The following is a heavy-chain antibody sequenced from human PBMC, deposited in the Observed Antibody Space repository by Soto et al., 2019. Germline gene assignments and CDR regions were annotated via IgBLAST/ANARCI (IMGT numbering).Heavy chain of an antibody. D-gene: IGHD4-17*01. CDR2: ISAYNGNT. CDR3: ARDATTVTPSDAFDI. V-gene: IGHV1-18*01. J-gene: IGHJ3*02. Sequence: ASVKVSCKASGYTFTSYGISWVRQAPGQGLEWMGWISAYNGNTNYAQKLQGRVTMTTDTSTSTAYMELRSLGSDDTAVYYCARDATTVTPSDAFDIWGQGTMVTVSS. CDR1: GYTFTSYG.